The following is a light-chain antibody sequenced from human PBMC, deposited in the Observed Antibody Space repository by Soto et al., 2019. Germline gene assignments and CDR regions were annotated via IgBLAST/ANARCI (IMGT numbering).Light chain of an antibody. CDR3: QQSCSNPRT. CDR1: QSLSNY. V-gene: IGKV1-39*01. CDR2: GAS. Sequence: DIQMTQSPSSLSASVGDRVTITCRASQSLSNYLNWYQQKLGKAPKLLIYGASSLQRGVPSRFSGSGSGTEFTLTISSLQPEDFATYYCQQSCSNPRTVGPGTRLEIK. J-gene: IGKJ2*01.